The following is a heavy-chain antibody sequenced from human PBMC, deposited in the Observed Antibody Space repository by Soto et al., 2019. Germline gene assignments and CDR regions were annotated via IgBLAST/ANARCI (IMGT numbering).Heavy chain of an antibody. CDR1: RFNPSSHR. D-gene: IGHD5-12*01. Sequence: GLSLRVPWAPYRFNPSSHRMNWVGPAPGKGLEWVSSISSSSSYIYSADSVKGRFNISIDNAKNSLYLQMNSLRAEHTPVYYCARDNVAPATGAFDTGGQGTLV. CDR3: ARDNVAPATGAFDT. V-gene: IGHV3-21*01. J-gene: IGHJ3*02. CDR2: ISSSSSYI.